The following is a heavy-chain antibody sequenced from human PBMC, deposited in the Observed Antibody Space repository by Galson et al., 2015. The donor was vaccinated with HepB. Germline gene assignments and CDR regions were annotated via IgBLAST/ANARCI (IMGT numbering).Heavy chain of an antibody. Sequence: LRLSCAASGFTFSSYGMHWVRQAPGKGLEWVAVISYDGSNKYYADSVKGRFTISRDNSKNTLYLQMNSLRAEDTAVYYCAKEGMRGGYMDVWAKGPRSPSP. CDR1: GFTFSSYG. J-gene: IGHJ6*03. CDR3: AKEGMRGGYMDV. CDR2: ISYDGSNK. V-gene: IGHV3-30*18. D-gene: IGHD3-10*01.